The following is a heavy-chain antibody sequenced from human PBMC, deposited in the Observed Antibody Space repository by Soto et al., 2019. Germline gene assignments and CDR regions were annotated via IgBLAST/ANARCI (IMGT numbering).Heavy chain of an antibody. CDR3: ARRRYCSSTSCPQNGWFDP. V-gene: IGHV1-8*01. CDR1: GYTFTSYD. J-gene: IGHJ5*02. Sequence: ASVKVSCKASGYTFTSYDINWVRQATGQGLEWMGWMNPNSGNTGYAQKFQGRVTMTRNTSISTAYMELSSLRSEDTAVYYCARRRYCSSTSCPQNGWFDPSGQGTLVTFSS. D-gene: IGHD2-2*01. CDR2: MNPNSGNT.